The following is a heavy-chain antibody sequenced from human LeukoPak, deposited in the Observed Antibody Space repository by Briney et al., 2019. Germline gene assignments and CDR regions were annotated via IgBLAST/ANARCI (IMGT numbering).Heavy chain of an antibody. V-gene: IGHV3-64D*06. D-gene: IGHD3-16*01. CDR2: IDNYGDGT. CDR3: ARVGYYDSTAFDI. Sequence: PGGSLRLSCSASRFSFRNYAMHWVRQAPGKGLEYVSAIDNYGDGTYYADSVKGRFTFSRDISKNTLYLQMSSLRAEDTAVYYCARVGYYDSTAFDIWGQGTMVTVSS. J-gene: IGHJ3*02. CDR1: RFSFRNYA.